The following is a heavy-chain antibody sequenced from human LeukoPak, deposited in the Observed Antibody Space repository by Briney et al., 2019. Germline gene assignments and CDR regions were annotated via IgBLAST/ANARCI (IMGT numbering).Heavy chain of an antibody. CDR2: TFHSGRT. V-gene: IGHV4-38-2*02. CDR1: GYFISSGYF. D-gene: IGHD6-19*01. Sequence: SETLSLTCSVSGYFISSGYFWGWIRPPPGKGLEWIASTFHSGRTFYNSSLKSRLTMSVDTSKNQFSLKLTSVTAADTAVYYCARETEKQWQYWGQGTMVTVSS. J-gene: IGHJ3*01. CDR3: ARETEKQWQY.